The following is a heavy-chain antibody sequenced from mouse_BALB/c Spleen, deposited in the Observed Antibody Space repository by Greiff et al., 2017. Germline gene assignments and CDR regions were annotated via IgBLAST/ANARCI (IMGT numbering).Heavy chain of an antibody. CDR1: GFTFSSYT. J-gene: IGHJ3*01. CDR2: ISNGGGST. V-gene: IGHV5-12-2*01. D-gene: IGHD2-1*01. CDR3: ARQGGNYFFAY. Sequence: EVNLVESGGGLVQPGGSLKLSCAASGFTFSSYTMSWVRQTPEKRLEWVAYISNGGGSTYYPDTVKGRFTISRDNAKNTLYLQMSSLKSEDTAMYYCARQGGNYFFAYWGQGTLVTVSA.